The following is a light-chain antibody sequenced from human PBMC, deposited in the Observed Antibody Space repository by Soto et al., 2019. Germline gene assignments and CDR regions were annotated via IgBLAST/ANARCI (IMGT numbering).Light chain of an antibody. CDR2: AAS. CDR1: QGINSF. CDR3: HHYDNSPPFP. V-gene: IGKV1-9*01. Sequence: IQLTQSPSSLSASVGDRVTITCRASQGINSFLAWYQQKPGKAPKLLIYAASTLQSGVPSRFSGSGSGTDFTLTISSLQPEDFATYYCHHYDNSPPFPFGPGTRVDI. J-gene: IGKJ3*01.